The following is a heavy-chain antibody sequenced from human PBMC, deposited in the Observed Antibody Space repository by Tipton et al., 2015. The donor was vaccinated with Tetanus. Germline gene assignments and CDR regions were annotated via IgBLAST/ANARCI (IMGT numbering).Heavy chain of an antibody. J-gene: IGHJ4*02. CDR1: GGSISSYY. CDR2: IYYSGST. Sequence: LSLTCTVSGGSISSYYWSWIRQPPGKGLEWIGYIYYSGSTNYNPSLKSRVTISVDTSKNQFSLKLSSVTAADTAVYYCARGGDYGPYYFDYWGQGTLVTVSS. V-gene: IGHV4-59*01. CDR3: ARGGDYGPYYFDY. D-gene: IGHD4-17*01.